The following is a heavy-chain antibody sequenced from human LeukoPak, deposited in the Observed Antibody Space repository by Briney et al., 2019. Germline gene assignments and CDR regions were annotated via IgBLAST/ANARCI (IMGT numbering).Heavy chain of an antibody. CDR1: GGSISSYY. CDR3: ARAPVVRGVIASFFDY. CDR2: IYYSGST. V-gene: IGHV4-59*01. J-gene: IGHJ4*02. D-gene: IGHD3-10*01. Sequence: PSETMSLTCTVSGGSISSYYWSWIRQPPGKGLEWIGYIYYSGSTNYNPSLKSRVTISVDTSKNQFSLKLSSVTAADTAVYYCARAPVVRGVIASFFDYWGQGTLVTVSS.